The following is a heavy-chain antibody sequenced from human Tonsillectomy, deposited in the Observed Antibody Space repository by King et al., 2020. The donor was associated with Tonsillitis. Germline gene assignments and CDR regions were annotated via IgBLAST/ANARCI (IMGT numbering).Heavy chain of an antibody. D-gene: IGHD3-9*01. V-gene: IGHV4-39*01. CDR1: GGSISSSSYY. CDR3: ARHSGILTGSAFDI. CDR2: SYYSGCT. Sequence: QLQESGPGLVKPSETLSLTCTVSGGSISSSSYYWGWIRQPPGKGLGCIGSSYYSGCTYYNPPLKSRVTISLDTSKNQFSLQLSSVTAADTAVYYCARHSGILTGSAFDIWGQGTMVTVSS. J-gene: IGHJ3*02.